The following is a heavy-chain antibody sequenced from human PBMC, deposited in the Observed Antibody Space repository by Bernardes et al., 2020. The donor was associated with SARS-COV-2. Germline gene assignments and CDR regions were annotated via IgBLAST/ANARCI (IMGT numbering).Heavy chain of an antibody. J-gene: IGHJ4*02. CDR2: ISGDGRTT. CDR1: GISFSSYW. V-gene: IGHV3-74*01. CDR3: GSSSTTCCDY. D-gene: IGHD2-2*01. Sequence: GSLRLSCAASGISFSSYWMHWVRQAPGKGLVWVSRISGDGRTTSYADSVKGRFTISRDNVKNTVYLQMNSLRAEDTAVYYCGSSSTTCCDYWGQGTLVTVSS.